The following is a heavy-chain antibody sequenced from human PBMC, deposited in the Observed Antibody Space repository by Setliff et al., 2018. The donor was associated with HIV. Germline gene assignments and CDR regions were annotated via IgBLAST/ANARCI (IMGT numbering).Heavy chain of an antibody. Sequence: PSETLSLTCTVSGDSINSGNYYWSWIRQHPGKGLEWIGYIYYSGSTYYSPSLKSRVTISVDTSENQFSLKLSSVTAADTAVYYCARELRQQLTLNWLDPWGQGTLVTVSS. D-gene: IGHD6-13*01. J-gene: IGHJ5*02. CDR2: IYYSGST. V-gene: IGHV4-31*03. CDR1: GDSINSGNYY. CDR3: ARELRQQLTLNWLDP.